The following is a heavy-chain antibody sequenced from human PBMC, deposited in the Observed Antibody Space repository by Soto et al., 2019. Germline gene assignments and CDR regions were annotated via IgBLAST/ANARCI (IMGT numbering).Heavy chain of an antibody. Sequence: SETLSLTCTVSGGSISSYYWSWIRQPPGKGLEWIGYIYYRWSTNYNPSLKSRVTISVDTSKNQFSLKLSSVTAADTAVYYCARDRGSSSNRGWHYYGMDVWGQGTTVTVSS. CDR2: IYYRWST. D-gene: IGHD6-6*01. J-gene: IGHJ6*02. CDR1: GGSISSYY. V-gene: IGHV4-59*01. CDR3: ARDRGSSSNRGWHYYGMDV.